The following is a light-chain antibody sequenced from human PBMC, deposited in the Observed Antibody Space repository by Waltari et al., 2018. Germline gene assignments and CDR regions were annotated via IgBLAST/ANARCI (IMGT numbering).Light chain of an antibody. CDR3: ASYHHGSTLV. Sequence: QSALTQPASVSGSPGQSITISCTGSSSDVGRYNYVYWYQQFPDRAPKLRIYDVTNRPSGLSSRFSGSKSANTAALTISELQPEDEAGYYCASYHHGSTLVFGGGTKLTVL. CDR1: SSDVGRYNY. J-gene: IGLJ3*02. V-gene: IGLV2-14*01. CDR2: DVT.